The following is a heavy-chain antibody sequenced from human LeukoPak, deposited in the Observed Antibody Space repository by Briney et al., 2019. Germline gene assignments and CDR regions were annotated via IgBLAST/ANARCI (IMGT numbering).Heavy chain of an antibody. J-gene: IGHJ4*02. Sequence: PSQTLSLTCTVSGGSISSNSYYWSWIRQPAGKGLEWIGRIYTSGGTNYNPSLKSRVTISVDTSKNQFSLKLNSVTAADTAVYFCASSKKGGGSGYWGQGTLVTVSS. CDR3: ASSKKGGGSGY. CDR1: GGSISSNSYY. V-gene: IGHV4-61*02. D-gene: IGHD2-15*01. CDR2: IYTSGGT.